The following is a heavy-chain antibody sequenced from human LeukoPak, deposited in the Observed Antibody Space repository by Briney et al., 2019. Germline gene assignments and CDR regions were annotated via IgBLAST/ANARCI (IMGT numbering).Heavy chain of an antibody. CDR2: IRYDGFDK. CDR3: AELGITMIGGV. CDR1: GFTFNSYG. V-gene: IGHV3-30*02. J-gene: IGHJ6*04. Sequence: PGGSLRLSCAASGFTFNSYGMHWVRQAPGKGLEWVAFIRYDGFDKYYADSVKGRFTISRDNAKNSLYLQMNSLRAEDTAVYYCAELGITMIGGVWGKGTTVTISS. D-gene: IGHD3-10*02.